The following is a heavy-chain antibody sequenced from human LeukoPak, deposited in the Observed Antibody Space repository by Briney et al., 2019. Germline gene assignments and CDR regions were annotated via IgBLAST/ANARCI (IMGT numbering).Heavy chain of an antibody. CDR3: ARHQSPVVVAATKYEGYYYYYGMDV. Sequence: GESLKISCKGSGYSFTSYWIGWVRQMPGKGLEWMGIIYPGDSDTRYSPSLQGQVTISADKSISTAYLQWSSLKASDTAMYYCARHQSPVVVAATKYEGYYYYYGMDVWGQGTTVTVSS. D-gene: IGHD2-15*01. CDR2: IYPGDSDT. J-gene: IGHJ6*02. CDR1: GYSFTSYW. V-gene: IGHV5-51*01.